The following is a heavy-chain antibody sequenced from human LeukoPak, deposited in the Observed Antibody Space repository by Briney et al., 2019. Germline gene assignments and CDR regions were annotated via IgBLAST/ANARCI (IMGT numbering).Heavy chain of an antibody. D-gene: IGHD3-10*01. Sequence: PGGSLRLSCAASGFTFDDYGMSWVRQAPGKGLEWVSGINWNGGSTGYADSVKGRFTISRDNSKNTLYLQMNSLRAEDTAVYYCARSGMVRGVVADYYYYYMDVWGKGTTVTISS. CDR1: GFTFDDYG. J-gene: IGHJ6*03. CDR2: INWNGGST. CDR3: ARSGMVRGVVADYYYYYMDV. V-gene: IGHV3-20*04.